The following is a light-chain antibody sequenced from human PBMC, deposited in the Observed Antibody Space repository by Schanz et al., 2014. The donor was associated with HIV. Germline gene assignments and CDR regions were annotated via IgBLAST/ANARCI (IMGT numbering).Light chain of an antibody. CDR3: CSCTNTNTWV. CDR2: DVS. V-gene: IGLV2-14*03. J-gene: IGLJ3*02. Sequence: QSALTQPASVSGSPGQSITISCTGTSSDVGGYNYVSWYQQHPGKAPKLMIYDVSNRPSGVSNRVSGSKSDNTASLTISGLQAEDEGDYYCCSCTNTNTWVFGGGTKLTVL. CDR1: SSDVGGYNY.